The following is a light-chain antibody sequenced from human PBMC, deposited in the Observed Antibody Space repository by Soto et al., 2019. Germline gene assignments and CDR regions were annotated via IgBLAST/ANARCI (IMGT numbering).Light chain of an antibody. J-gene: IGKJ2*01. V-gene: IGKV3-20*01. CDR1: QSVNSDY. Sequence: EIVLTQSPGTLSLSPGERATFSCRASQSVNSDYLAWYQQRPGLAPRLLIYGTSNRATGIPDRFSGSGSGTDFTLTINTLEPEDLPVYQCQRHGSSPLYAFGQGAKLEIK. CDR2: GTS. CDR3: QRHGSSPLYA.